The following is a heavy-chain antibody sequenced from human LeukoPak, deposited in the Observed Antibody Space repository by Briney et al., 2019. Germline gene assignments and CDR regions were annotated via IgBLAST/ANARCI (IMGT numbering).Heavy chain of an antibody. CDR1: GFTVSSNY. V-gene: IGHV3-66*01. CDR2: IYSGGST. D-gene: IGHD1-26*01. CDR3: ARDPVGAIGYGMDV. J-gene: IGHJ6*02. Sequence: GGSLRLSCAASGFTVSSNYMNWVRQAPGKGLEWVSVIYSGGSTIYADSVKGRFTISRDSSKNTLYLHMNSLRAEDTAVYYCARDPVGAIGYGMDVWGQGTTVTVSS.